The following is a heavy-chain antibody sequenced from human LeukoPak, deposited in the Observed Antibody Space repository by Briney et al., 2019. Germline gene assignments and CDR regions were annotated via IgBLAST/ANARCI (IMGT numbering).Heavy chain of an antibody. J-gene: IGHJ4*02. Sequence: GGPLRLSCAASGFTLRSCDMSWVRQAPGKGLEWVAATSGSGGNTYYADSVKGRFTISRDNSKNTLYLQMNSLRAEDTAVYYCAKEYSGYDFDYWGQGTLVTVSS. CDR3: AKEYSGYDFDY. CDR1: GFTLRSCD. CDR2: TSGSGGNT. V-gene: IGHV3-23*01. D-gene: IGHD5-12*01.